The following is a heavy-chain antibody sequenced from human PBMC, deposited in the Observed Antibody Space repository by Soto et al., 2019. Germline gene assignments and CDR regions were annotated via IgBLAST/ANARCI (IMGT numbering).Heavy chain of an antibody. J-gene: IGHJ3*02. CDR3: ARRNSDYSSVWSDAFDI. CDR1: GFTFSSYA. CDR2: ISYDGSSK. Sequence: GGSLRLSCAASGFTFSSYAMHWVRQAPGKGPEWVAVISYDGSSKTYADSVKGQFTISRDNSMNSLFLQMNNLRPEDTAVYYCARRNSDYSSVWSDAFDIWGQGTMVTVSS. D-gene: IGHD6-19*01. V-gene: IGHV3-30-3*01.